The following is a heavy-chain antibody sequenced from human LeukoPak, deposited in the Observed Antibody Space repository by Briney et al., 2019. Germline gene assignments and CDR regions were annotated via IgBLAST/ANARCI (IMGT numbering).Heavy chain of an antibody. V-gene: IGHV4-59*01. Sequence: SETLSLTCTVSGGSISSYYWSWIRQPPGKGLEWIGYIYYSGSANYNPSLKSRVTISVDTSKNQFSLKLSSVTAADTAVYYCARDQPGGDHFDYWGQGTLVTVSS. D-gene: IGHD4-17*01. CDR2: IYYSGSA. CDR1: GGSISSYY. J-gene: IGHJ4*02. CDR3: ARDQPGGDHFDY.